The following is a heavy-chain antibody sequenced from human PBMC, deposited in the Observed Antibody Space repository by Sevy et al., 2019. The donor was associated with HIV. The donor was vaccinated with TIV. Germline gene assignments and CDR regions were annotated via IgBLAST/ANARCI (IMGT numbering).Heavy chain of an antibody. CDR3: ARDLEFYDNGCYGPAFMPDY. Sequence: GGSLRLSCAASGFTFSSYGMHWVRQAPGKGLEWVALIWFDGSNTYYADSVKGRFTISRDIAKNTLHLQMNSLRGEDSAVYYCARDLEFYDNGCYGPAFMPDYWGQGTLVTVSS. D-gene: IGHD4-17*01. J-gene: IGHJ4*02. CDR1: GFTFSSYG. V-gene: IGHV3-33*01. CDR2: IWFDGSNT.